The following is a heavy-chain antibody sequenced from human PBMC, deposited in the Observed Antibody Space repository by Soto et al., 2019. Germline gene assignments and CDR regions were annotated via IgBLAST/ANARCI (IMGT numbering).Heavy chain of an antibody. CDR3: ARSSAGVFGIIIEGSNWWAP. V-gene: IGHV1-46*01. D-gene: IGHD3-16*02. CDR1: AASFTVDY. J-gene: IGHJ5*02. CDR2: INPNGGST. Sequence: ASVXVSFKSPAASFTVDYIHCALQAPGHGLECMGIINPNGGSTSFAQTFQGRITMTRDTSTSTVYMELRSLRSEDTAIYYCARSSAGVFGIIIEGSNWWAPWGQGPLVTVYS.